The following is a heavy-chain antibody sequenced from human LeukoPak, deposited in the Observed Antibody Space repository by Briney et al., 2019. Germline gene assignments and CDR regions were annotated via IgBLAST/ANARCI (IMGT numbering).Heavy chain of an antibody. CDR2: MNPNSGNT. D-gene: IGHD2-15*01. CDR3: ARGPNPYCSGGSCYSWGRYYYYYMDV. J-gene: IGHJ6*03. CDR1: GYTFTSYD. Sequence: ASVKVSCQASGYTFTSYDINWVRQATGQGLEWMGWMNPNSGNTGYAQKFQGRVTMSGNTSISTAYMELSSLRSEDTAVYYCARGPNPYCSGGSCYSWGRYYYYYMDVWGKGTTVTVSS. V-gene: IGHV1-8*01.